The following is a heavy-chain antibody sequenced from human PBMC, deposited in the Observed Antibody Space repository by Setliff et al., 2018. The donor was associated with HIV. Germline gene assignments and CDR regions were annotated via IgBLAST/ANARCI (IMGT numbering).Heavy chain of an antibody. CDR3: ATPDYDYGDYEDY. CDR2: IHYNDGKT. D-gene: IGHD4-17*01. Sequence: PSETLSLTCTVSGDSITNSMHYWSWIRQPPGKGLEFIGSIHYNDGKTYYNAALRSRVTISADTSKNQFSLKLSSVTAADTAVFYCATPDYDYGDYEDYWGQGTLVTVSS. CDR1: GDSITNSMHY. J-gene: IGHJ4*02. V-gene: IGHV4-39*01.